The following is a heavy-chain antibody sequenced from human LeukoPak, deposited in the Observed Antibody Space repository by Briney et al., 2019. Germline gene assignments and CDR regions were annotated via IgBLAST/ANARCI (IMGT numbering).Heavy chain of an antibody. V-gene: IGHV3-53*01. J-gene: IGHJ4*02. Sequence: PGGSLRLSCAASGFTFSSYGMSWVCQAPGKGLEWVSVIYSGGSTYYADSVKGRFTISRDNSKNTLYLQMNSLRAEDTAVYYCARVIRGDFDYWGQGTLVTVSS. CDR1: GFTFSSYG. D-gene: IGHD2/OR15-2a*01. CDR3: ARVIRGDFDY. CDR2: IYSGGST.